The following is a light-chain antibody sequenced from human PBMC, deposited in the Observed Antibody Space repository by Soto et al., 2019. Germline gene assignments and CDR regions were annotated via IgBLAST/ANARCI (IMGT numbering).Light chain of an antibody. Sequence: DIQLTQSPSFLSASVGDRVTITCRASQGISSYLAWYQQKPGKAPKLLIYAASTLQSGGPSRFSGSGSGTEFTLTISSLQPEDFATYYCQQLNSYPVTFGGGIKVEIK. CDR3: QQLNSYPVT. J-gene: IGKJ4*01. CDR1: QGISSY. CDR2: AAS. V-gene: IGKV1-9*01.